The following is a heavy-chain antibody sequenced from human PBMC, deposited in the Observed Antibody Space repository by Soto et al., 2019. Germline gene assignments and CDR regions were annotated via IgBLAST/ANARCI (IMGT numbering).Heavy chain of an antibody. Sequence: GGSLRLSCAASGFTFRIYAMSWVRQVPGKGLEWVSTISDSADSAYYADSVKGRFTISRDNSKNTLYLQMNSLRAEDTAVYYCARPYGGKIGDAPDLWGQGTTVTVSS. V-gene: IGHV3-23*01. D-gene: IGHD2-15*01. CDR1: GFTFRIYA. CDR2: ISDSADSA. CDR3: ARPYGGKIGDAPDL. J-gene: IGHJ3*01.